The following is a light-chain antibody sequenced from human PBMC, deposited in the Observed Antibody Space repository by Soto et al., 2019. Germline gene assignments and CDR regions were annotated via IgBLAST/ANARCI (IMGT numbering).Light chain of an antibody. CDR3: TSYTTRSPLE. Sequence: QSALTQPASVSGSPGQSITISCTGTSSDIGSYNFVCWFQQHPGKAPKLLMYDVTNRPSGVSNRFSGSKSGNTASLTISGLQAEDEADYYCTSYTTRSPLELGGGSKLTV. CDR1: SSDIGSYNF. CDR2: DVT. V-gene: IGLV2-14*01. J-gene: IGLJ2*01.